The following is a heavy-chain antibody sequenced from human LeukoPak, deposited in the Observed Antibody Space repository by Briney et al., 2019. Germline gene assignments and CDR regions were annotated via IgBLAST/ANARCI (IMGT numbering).Heavy chain of an antibody. V-gene: IGHV4-34*01. J-gene: IGHJ3*01. Sequence: PSETLSLTCAVYGGSFSGYYWSWIRRPPGKGLEWIGEINHSGSTNYNPSLKSRVTISVDTSKNQFSLKLSSVTAADTAVYYCANSLAAGGFDVWGQGTMVTVSS. CDR2: INHSGST. D-gene: IGHD6-25*01. CDR3: ANSLAAGGFDV. CDR1: GGSFSGYY.